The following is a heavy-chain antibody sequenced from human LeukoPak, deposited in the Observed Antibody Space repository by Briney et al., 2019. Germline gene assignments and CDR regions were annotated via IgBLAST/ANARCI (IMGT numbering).Heavy chain of an antibody. J-gene: IGHJ5*02. Sequence: GGSLRLSCAVSGFMFSQHTMSWVRQAPGKRLEWVSSISGSGDATRYADSVMGRFTISRDNAKNTLSLQMNSLRAEDTAVYYCAGTMIVVVTTVGVSWFDPWGQGTLVTVSS. CDR2: ISGSGDAT. V-gene: IGHV3-23*01. D-gene: IGHD3-22*01. CDR3: AGTMIVVVTTVGVSWFDP. CDR1: GFMFSQHT.